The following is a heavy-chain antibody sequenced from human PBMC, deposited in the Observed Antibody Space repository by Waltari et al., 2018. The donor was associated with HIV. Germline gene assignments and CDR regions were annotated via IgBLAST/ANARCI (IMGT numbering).Heavy chain of an antibody. CDR3: ARETTGMDV. V-gene: IGHV3-11*01. CDR1: GFPFSDSY. D-gene: IGHD1-1*01. J-gene: IGHJ6*02. CDR2: ISSSGGTI. Sequence: QVQLVESGGGLVKRGGSLRIACAASGFPFSDSYMSWIRQAPGKGLEWIPYISSSGGTIYYADSVKGRFTISRDNAKNSLYLQMNSLRAEDTALYYCARETTGMDVWGQGTTVTVSS.